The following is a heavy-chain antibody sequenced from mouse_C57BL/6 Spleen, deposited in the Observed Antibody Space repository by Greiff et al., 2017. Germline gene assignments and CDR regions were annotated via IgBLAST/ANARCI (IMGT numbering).Heavy chain of an antibody. CDR1: GFNIKDDY. D-gene: IGHD1-1*01. Sequence: VQLQQSGAELVRPGASVKLSCTASGFNIKDDYMHWVKQRPEQGLEWIGWIDPENGDTEYASKFQGKATITADTSSNTAYLQLSSLTSEDTAVYYCTTRSITTVVADAMDYWGQGTSGTVSS. CDR3: TTRSITTVVADAMDY. J-gene: IGHJ4*01. CDR2: IDPENGDT. V-gene: IGHV14-4*01.